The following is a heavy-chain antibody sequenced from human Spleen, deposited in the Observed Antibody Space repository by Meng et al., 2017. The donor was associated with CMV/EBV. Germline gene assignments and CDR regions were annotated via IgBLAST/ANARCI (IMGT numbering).Heavy chain of an antibody. Sequence: GGSLRLSCAASGFTFSSYAMSWVRQAPGKGLEWVAVISFHGSNKYYADSVKGRFTISRDNSKNTLYLQVNSLRAEDTAIYYCARDRITMVRGIINYYYALDVWGQGTTVTVSS. D-gene: IGHD3-10*01. CDR1: GFTFSSYA. CDR2: ISFHGSNK. J-gene: IGHJ6*02. CDR3: ARDRITMVRGIINYYYALDV. V-gene: IGHV3-30-3*01.